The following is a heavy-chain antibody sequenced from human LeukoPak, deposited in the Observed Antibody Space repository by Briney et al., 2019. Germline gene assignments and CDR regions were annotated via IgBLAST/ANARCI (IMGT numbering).Heavy chain of an antibody. CDR1: GYTFTGYY. V-gene: IGHV1-2*04. J-gene: IGHJ1*01. CDR2: ISPNSGGT. CDR3: ARGRVAAAGTFGAEYFQH. Sequence: ASVKVSCKASGYTFTGYYMHWVRQAPGQGLEWMGWISPNSGGTNYAQKFQGWVTMTRDTSISTAYMELSRLRSDDTAVYYCARGRVAAAGTFGAEYFQHWGQGTLVTVSS. D-gene: IGHD6-13*01.